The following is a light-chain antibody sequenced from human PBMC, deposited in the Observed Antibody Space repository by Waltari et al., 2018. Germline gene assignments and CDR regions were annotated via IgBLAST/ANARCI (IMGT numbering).Light chain of an antibody. CDR3: QMYVRLPVT. CDR1: QSVGRA. V-gene: IGKV3-20*01. CDR2: DAF. Sequence: EIVLTQSPGTLALSPGERATLSCRASQSVGRALALYQQKPGQAPRLLIYDAFSRATGISDKFSGSGSGTDFTLTISRVEPEDFAVYFCQMYVRLPVTFGQGTKVEVK. J-gene: IGKJ1*01.